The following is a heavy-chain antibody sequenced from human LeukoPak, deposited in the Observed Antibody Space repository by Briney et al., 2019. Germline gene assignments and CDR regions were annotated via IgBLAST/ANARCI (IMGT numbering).Heavy chain of an antibody. CDR2: IYHSGMS. V-gene: IGHV4-38-2*02. Sequence: LSETLSLTCTVSGYSISSGYYWGWIRQPPGKGLEWIGSIYHSGMSFYNPSLKSRVTISVDTSKNQFSLKLSSVTAADTAVYYCARGRLLSSPWGQGTLVTVSS. CDR1: GYSISSGYY. D-gene: IGHD1-26*01. CDR3: ARGRLLSSP. J-gene: IGHJ4*02.